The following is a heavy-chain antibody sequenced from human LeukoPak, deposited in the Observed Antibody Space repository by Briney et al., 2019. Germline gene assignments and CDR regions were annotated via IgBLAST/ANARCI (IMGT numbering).Heavy chain of an antibody. CDR3: ARDQVNSSGYYYYYYGMDV. D-gene: IGHD6-19*01. V-gene: IGHV3-66*01. J-gene: IGHJ6*02. CDR2: IYSGGST. Sequence: GGSLRLSCAASGFTVSSNYMSWVRQAPGKGLEWVSVIYSGGSTCYADSVKGRFTISRDNSKNTLYLQMNSLRAEDTAVYYCARDQVNSSGYYYYYYGMDVWGQGTTVTVSS. CDR1: GFTVSSNY.